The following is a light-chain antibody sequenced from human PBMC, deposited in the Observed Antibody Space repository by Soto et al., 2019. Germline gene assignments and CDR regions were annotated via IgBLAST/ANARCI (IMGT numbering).Light chain of an antibody. CDR2: DVS. CDR1: SSDVGAYSY. Sequence: QSVLTQPASVSGSPGQSITISCTGTSSDVGAYSYVSWYQQHPGKAPKLIIYDVSDRPSGISNRFSGSKSDNTASLTISGLQAEEEAAYSCSSYKSRRTYVFGTGTKVTV. J-gene: IGLJ1*01. CDR3: SSYKSRRTYV. V-gene: IGLV2-14*01.